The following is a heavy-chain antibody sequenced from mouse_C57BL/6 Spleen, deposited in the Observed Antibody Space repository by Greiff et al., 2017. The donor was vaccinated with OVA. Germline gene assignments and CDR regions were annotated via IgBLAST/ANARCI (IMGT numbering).Heavy chain of an antibody. Sequence: QVQLQQSGAELVRPGASVTLSCKASGYTFTDYEMHWVKQTPVHGLEWIGAIDPETGGTAYNQKFTGKAILTADKSSSTAYMELRSLTSEDSAVYDCTRGDDDDGYFDVWGTGTTVTVSS. CDR2: IDPETGGT. CDR3: TRGDDDDGYFDV. J-gene: IGHJ1*03. CDR1: GYTFTDYE. V-gene: IGHV1-15*01. D-gene: IGHD2-4*01.